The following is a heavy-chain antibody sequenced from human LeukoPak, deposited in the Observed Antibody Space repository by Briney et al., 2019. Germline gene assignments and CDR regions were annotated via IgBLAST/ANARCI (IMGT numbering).Heavy chain of an antibody. V-gene: IGHV1-46*01. J-gene: IGHJ3*02. Sequence: ASVKVSCKVSGYTLTELSMHWVRQAPGQGLEWMGIINPSGGSTSYAQKFQGRVTMTRDTSTSTVYMELSSLRSEDTAVYYCARDSHSLGEYYYDSSGYESEAFDIWGQGTMVTVSS. CDR2: INPSGGST. CDR3: ARDSHSLGEYYYDSSGYESEAFDI. D-gene: IGHD3-22*01. CDR1: GYTLTELS.